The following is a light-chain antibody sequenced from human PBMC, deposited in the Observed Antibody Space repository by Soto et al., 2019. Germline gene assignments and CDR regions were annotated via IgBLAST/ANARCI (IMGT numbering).Light chain of an antibody. Sequence: QSARTQPASVSGSPGQSITISCTGTSSDVGAYNYVSWYQQHPGKAPKLMIFEVSDRPSGVSNRVSGSKSGNTPSLTISGLQAEDEADYYCSSDTSSNTLVFGGGTKLTVL. J-gene: IGLJ2*01. CDR3: SSDTSSNTLV. CDR2: EVS. V-gene: IGLV2-14*01. CDR1: SSDVGAYNY.